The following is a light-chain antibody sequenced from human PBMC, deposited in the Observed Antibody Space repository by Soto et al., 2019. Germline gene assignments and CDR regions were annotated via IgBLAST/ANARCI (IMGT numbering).Light chain of an antibody. CDR3: QSYDSSLSGYV. V-gene: IGLV1-40*01. CDR2: ENN. Sequence: QSVLTQPPSVSEAPGQRVTMSRTGSSSNIGAGYEAHWYQQVPGTAPKLLIYENNNRPSGVPDRFSGSKSGTSASLAITGLQAEDEAEYYCQSYDSSLSGYVFGTGTKLTVL. CDR1: SSNIGAGYE. J-gene: IGLJ1*01.